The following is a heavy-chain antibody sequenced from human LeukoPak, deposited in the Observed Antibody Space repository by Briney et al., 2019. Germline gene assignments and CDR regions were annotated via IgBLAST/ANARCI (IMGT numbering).Heavy chain of an antibody. Sequence: PSKTLSLTCTVSGDSISSYYWSWIRQPPGKGLEWIGYIYYTGSTKYNPSLKRRVSISVDTSKNQFSLKLNSVTAADTAMYYCASSNTGSYNDAFDIWGQGTKVTVSS. CDR3: ASSNTGSYNDAFDI. V-gene: IGHV4-59*01. CDR2: IYYTGST. CDR1: GDSISSYY. J-gene: IGHJ3*02. D-gene: IGHD1-26*01.